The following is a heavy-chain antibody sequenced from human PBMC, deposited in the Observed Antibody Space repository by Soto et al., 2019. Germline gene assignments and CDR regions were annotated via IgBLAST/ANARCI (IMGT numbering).Heavy chain of an antibody. CDR2: TSFDGSDK. D-gene: IGHD1-26*01. CDR3: ARAVGMTTVNLDY. CDR1: GFTFGNYA. Sequence: PGGSLRLSCAASGFTFGNYAMHWVRQAPGKGLEWVAVTSFDGSDKYNADSVKGRFTISRDNSKNTLYLQMSSLRPEDTGVYFCARAVGMTTVNLDYWSQGTLVTVSS. V-gene: IGHV3-30*04. J-gene: IGHJ4*02.